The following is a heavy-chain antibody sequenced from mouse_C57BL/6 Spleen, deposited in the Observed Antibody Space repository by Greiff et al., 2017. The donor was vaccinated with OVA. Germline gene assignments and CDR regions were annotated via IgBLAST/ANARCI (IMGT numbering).Heavy chain of an antibody. D-gene: IGHD2-5*01. J-gene: IGHJ2*01. V-gene: IGHV1-69*01. CDR1: GYTFTSYW. CDR2: IDPSDSYT. Sequence: QVQLQQSGAELVMPGASVKLSCKASGYTFTSYWMHWVKQRPGQGLEWIGEIDPSDSYTNYNQKFKGKSTLTVDKSSSTAYMQLSSLTSEDSAVYYCARKRDSNYDVDYWGQGTTLTVSS. CDR3: ARKRDSNYDVDY.